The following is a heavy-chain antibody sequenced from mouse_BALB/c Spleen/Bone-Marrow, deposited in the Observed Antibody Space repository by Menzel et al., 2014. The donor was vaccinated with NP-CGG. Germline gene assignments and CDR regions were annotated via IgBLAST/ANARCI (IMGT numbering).Heavy chain of an antibody. D-gene: IGHD2-4*01. CDR3: ARLITTDY. V-gene: IGHV14-4*02. CDR2: IDPENGDT. Sequence: EVQLKESGAELGRSGASVKLSCSASGFNIKHYYIHWVKQRPEQGLEWIGWIDPENGDTEYAPKFQGKATMTADTSSNTAYLQLSSLTSEDTAVYYCARLITTDYWGQGTTLTVSS. J-gene: IGHJ2*01. CDR1: GFNIKHYY.